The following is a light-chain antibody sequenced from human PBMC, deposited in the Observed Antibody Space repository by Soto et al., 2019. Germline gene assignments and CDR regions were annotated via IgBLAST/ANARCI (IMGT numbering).Light chain of an antibody. CDR3: QQTFRTPHT. V-gene: IGKV1-39*01. Sequence: DIQMTQSPASLSASVGDRVTITCRASQTISSYLNWYQQKAGAAPKVLSSYASTLQSGVPSRFSGSGFGTDYTLTISSLQPADCAVYYCQQTFRTPHTCGQGTKLDIK. CDR2: YAS. CDR1: QTISSY. J-gene: IGKJ2*01.